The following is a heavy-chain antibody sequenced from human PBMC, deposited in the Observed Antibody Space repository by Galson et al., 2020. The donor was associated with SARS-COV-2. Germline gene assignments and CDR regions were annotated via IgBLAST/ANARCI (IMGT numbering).Heavy chain of an antibody. V-gene: IGHV3-33*01. CDR1: GFTFSSYG. CDR3: ARSPWTRGAFDI. D-gene: IGHD3-10*01. J-gene: IGHJ3*02. CDR2: IWYDGSNK. Sequence: GESLKISCAASGFTFSSYGMHWVRQAPGKGLEWVAVIWYDGSNKYYADSVKGRFTISRDNSKNTLYLQMNSLRAEDTAVYYCARSPWTRGAFDIWGQGTLVTVAS.